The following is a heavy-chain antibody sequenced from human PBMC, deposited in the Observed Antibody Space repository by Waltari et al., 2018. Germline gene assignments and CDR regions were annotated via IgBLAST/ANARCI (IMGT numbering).Heavy chain of an antibody. CDR1: GGPFDKYA. CDR3: AKDHAAMKYSSTFDY. J-gene: IGHJ4*02. Sequence: QVQLVQSGAEVKRPGSSVKVPCKSSGGPFDKYAISWVRQAPGQGLEWVGGVIPILGGGNYAQKFRGRVTITADESTDTAYMELSSLRSEDTAIYYCAKDHAAMKYSSTFDYWGQGTLVIVSS. D-gene: IGHD6-13*01. V-gene: IGHV1-69*11. CDR2: VIPILGGG.